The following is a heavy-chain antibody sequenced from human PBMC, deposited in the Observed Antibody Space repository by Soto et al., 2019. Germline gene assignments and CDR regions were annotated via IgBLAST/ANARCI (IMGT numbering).Heavy chain of an antibody. D-gene: IGHD1-26*01. V-gene: IGHV3-48*04. J-gene: IGHJ6*02. CDR3: ARDGGSYYYYYGMDV. CDR2: ISSSSSTI. CDR1: GFTFSSYS. Sequence: GGSLRLSCAASGFTFSSYSMNWVRQAPGKGLEWVSYISSSSSTIYYADSVKGRFTISRDNAKNSLYLQMNSLRAEDTAVYYCARDGGSYYYYYGMDVWGQGTTVTVSS.